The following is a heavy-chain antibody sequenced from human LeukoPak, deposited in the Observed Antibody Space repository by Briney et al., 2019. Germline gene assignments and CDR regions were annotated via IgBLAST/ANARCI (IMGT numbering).Heavy chain of an antibody. V-gene: IGHV4-31*03. Sequence: MTSQTLSLTCTVTGGSMSRGGYYWNSVPQHPGKGLEWIGYVCYSGITYCNPSLQSRITMSVDTSKSQFSLKMDSVTAADTAVYYCARAGAFDMWGRGTMVRVS. CDR3: ARAGAFDM. CDR2: VCYSGIT. J-gene: IGHJ3*02. CDR1: GGSMSRGGYY.